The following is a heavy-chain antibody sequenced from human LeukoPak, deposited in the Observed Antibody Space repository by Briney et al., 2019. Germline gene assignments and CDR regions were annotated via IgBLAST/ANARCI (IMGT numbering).Heavy chain of an antibody. J-gene: IGHJ4*02. D-gene: IGHD3-9*01. CDR1: GGSFSGYY. V-gene: IGHV4-34*01. CDR2: IYYSGST. CDR3: ARQPALDWGSVDY. Sequence: SETLSLTCAVYGGSFSGYYWGWIRQPPGKGLEWIGNIYYSGSTYYNPSLKSRVTISVDTSKDQFSLKLSSVTAADTAVYYCARQPALDWGSVDYWGQGTLVTVSS.